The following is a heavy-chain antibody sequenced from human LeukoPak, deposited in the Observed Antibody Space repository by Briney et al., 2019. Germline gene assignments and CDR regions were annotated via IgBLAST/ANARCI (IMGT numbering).Heavy chain of an antibody. J-gene: IGHJ6*02. CDR3: TRDPVQGVRVYYGMDV. V-gene: IGHV3-7*01. CDR2: INQDGRLI. CDR1: GLTFSSHW. Sequence: GGSLRLSCAASGLTFSSHWMSWVRQAPGKGPEWVANINQDGRLIYYLQSVKGRFTISRDNAKNSLYLQVNSLRVEDTAVYYCTRDPVQGVRVYYGMDVWGQGTTVTVSS.